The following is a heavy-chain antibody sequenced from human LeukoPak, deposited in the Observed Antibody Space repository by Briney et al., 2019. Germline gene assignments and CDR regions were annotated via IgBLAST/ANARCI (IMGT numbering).Heavy chain of an antibody. CDR3: ARNIPVTRWGY. CDR2: IYSAGST. Sequence: QPGGSLRLSCAASGFTVSNNYMTWVRQAPGKGLEWVSLIYSAGSTYYADSVKGRFTISRDNSKNTVYLQMNSLRAEDTAVYYCARNIPVTRWGYWGQGTLVTVSS. J-gene: IGHJ4*02. CDR1: GFTVSNNY. D-gene: IGHD2-21*01. V-gene: IGHV3-66*01.